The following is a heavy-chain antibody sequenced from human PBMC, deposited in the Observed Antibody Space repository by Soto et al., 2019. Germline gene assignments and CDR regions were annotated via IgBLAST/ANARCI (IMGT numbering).Heavy chain of an antibody. CDR2: INHSGST. CDR3: ARGGCYYYYYMDV. D-gene: IGHD3-10*01. CDR1: GGSFSGYY. J-gene: IGHJ6*03. V-gene: IGHV4-34*01. Sequence: QVQLQQWGAGLLKPSETLSLTCAVYGGSFSGYYWSWIRQPPGKGLEWIGEINHSGSTNYNPSLKSRVTISVDTSKNQCSLKLSSVTAADTAVYYCARGGCYYYYYMDVWGKGTTVTVSS.